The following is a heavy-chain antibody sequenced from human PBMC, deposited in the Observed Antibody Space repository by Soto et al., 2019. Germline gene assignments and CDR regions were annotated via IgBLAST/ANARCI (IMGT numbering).Heavy chain of an antibody. Sequence: VGSLRLSFAASGFTFSSYAMSWVRQAPGKGLKWISSISGSGTSTYYADSVKGRFTISRDNSKNTMYLQMNSLRAEDTALYFCAKENTQDYGDYVDYWGQGTLVTVSS. CDR1: GFTFSSYA. J-gene: IGHJ4*02. CDR2: ISGSGTST. D-gene: IGHD4-17*01. CDR3: AKENTQDYGDYVDY. V-gene: IGHV3-23*01.